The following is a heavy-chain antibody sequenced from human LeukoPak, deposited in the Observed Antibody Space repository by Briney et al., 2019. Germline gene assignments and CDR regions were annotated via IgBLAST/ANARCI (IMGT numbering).Heavy chain of an antibody. CDR1: GFTFSSYG. CDR2: ISGSGGTT. D-gene: IGHD3-22*01. CDR3: AKSRDSSAYPSLFDL. V-gene: IGHV3-23*01. J-gene: IGHJ2*01. Sequence: GGSLRLSCAASGFTFSSYGMHWVRQAPGKGLEWISSISGSGGTTYHADSVKGRFTISRDNSKKTLYLQMNSLRAEDTAVYYCAKSRDSSAYPSLFDLWGRGTLVTVSS.